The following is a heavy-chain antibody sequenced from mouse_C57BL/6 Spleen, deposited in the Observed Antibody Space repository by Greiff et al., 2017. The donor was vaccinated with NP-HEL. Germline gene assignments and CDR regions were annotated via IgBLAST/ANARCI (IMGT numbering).Heavy chain of an antibody. CDR3: ARRLTGTRDFDY. CDR1: GYTFTSYW. CDR2: IYPGSGST. V-gene: IGHV1-55*01. J-gene: IGHJ2*01. D-gene: IGHD4-1*01. Sequence: VKLQQPGAELVKPGASVKMSCKASGYTFTSYWITWVKQRPGQGLEWIGDIYPGSGSTNYNEKFKSKATLTVDTSSSTAYMQLSSLTSEDSAVYYCARRLTGTRDFDYWGQGTTLTVSS.